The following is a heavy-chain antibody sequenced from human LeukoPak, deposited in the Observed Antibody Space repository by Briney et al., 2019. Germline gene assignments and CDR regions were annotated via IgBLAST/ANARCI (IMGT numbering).Heavy chain of an antibody. CDR2: ISYDGSNK. CDR3: AKDFWWGNYYGSRSHFDY. CDR1: GFTFSSYA. D-gene: IGHD3-10*01. V-gene: IGHV3-30*18. J-gene: IGHJ4*02. Sequence: GSLRLSCAASGFTFSSYAMSWVRQAPGKGLEWVAVISYDGSNKYYADSVKGRFTISRDNSKNTLYLQMNSLRAEDTAVYYCAKDFWWGNYYGSRSHFDYWGQGTLVTVSS.